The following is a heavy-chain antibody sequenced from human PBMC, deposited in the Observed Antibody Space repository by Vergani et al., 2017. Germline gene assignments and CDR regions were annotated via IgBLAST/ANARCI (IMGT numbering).Heavy chain of an antibody. V-gene: IGHV4-59*01. D-gene: IGHD2-15*01. CDR3: ANLPGGGY. CDR2: IYYSGST. CDR1: GGSISSYY. J-gene: IGHJ4*02. Sequence: QVQLQESGPGLVKPSETLSLTCTVSGGSISSYYWSWIRPPPGKGLEWIGYIYYSGSTNYNPSLKSRVTISVDTSKNQFSLKLSSVTAADTAVYCCANLPGGGYWGQGTLVTVSS.